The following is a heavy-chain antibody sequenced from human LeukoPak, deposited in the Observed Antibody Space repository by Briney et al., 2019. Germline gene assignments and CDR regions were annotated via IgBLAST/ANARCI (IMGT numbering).Heavy chain of an antibody. J-gene: IGHJ3*02. CDR2: MGTAGDT. V-gene: IGHV3-13*01. CDR1: GFTFSSYD. CDR3: ARARSGAFDI. D-gene: IGHD7-27*01. Sequence: QSGGSLRLSCAASGFTFSSYDMHWVRQATGKGLEWVSAMGTAGDTYYPGSVKGRFTISRENAKNSLYLQMNSLRAGDTAVYYCARARSGAFDIWGQGTMVTVSS.